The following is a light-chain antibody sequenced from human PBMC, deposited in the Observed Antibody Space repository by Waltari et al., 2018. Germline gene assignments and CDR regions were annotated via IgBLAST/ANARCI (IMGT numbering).Light chain of an antibody. Sequence: QSALPQPPSASGSPGQSVTIPCPGTSRDVGGYNYVSWYQQHPGKAPKLMISEVTKRPSGVPDRFSGSKSGNTASLTVSGLQAEDEADYYCSSYAGSNNLVFGGGTKLTVL. V-gene: IGLV2-8*01. CDR2: EVT. J-gene: IGLJ2*01. CDR1: SRDVGGYNY. CDR3: SSYAGSNNLV.